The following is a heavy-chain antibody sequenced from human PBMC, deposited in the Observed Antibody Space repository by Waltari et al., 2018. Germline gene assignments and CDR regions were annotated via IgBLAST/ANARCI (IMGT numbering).Heavy chain of an antibody. Sequence: QVQLVESGGGVVQPGRSLRLSCAASGFTFSSYAMPWVRQAPGKGLEWVAVISYDGSNKYYADSVKGRFTISRDNSKNALYVQMNSLRIEDTAIYYCARDRDVVVVGPEFGYWGQGTLVTVSS. V-gene: IGHV3-30-3*01. J-gene: IGHJ4*02. CDR3: ARDRDVVVVGPEFGY. D-gene: IGHD2-15*01. CDR1: GFTFSSYA. CDR2: ISYDGSNK.